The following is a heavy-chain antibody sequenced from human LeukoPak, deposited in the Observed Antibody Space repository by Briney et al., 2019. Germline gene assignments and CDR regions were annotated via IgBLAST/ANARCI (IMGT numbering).Heavy chain of an antibody. CDR1: GFTFRTYG. J-gene: IGHJ4*02. CDR3: AKDGYSYGDEYYFDY. CDR2: ISSNGGST. Sequence: GGSLRLSCSASGFTFRTYGMHWVRQAPGKGLEYVSGISSNGGSTYYADSMKGRFTISRDNSKNTLYLQMNSLRAEDTAVYYCAKDGYSYGDEYYFDYWGQGTLVTVSS. D-gene: IGHD5-18*01. V-gene: IGHV3-64*04.